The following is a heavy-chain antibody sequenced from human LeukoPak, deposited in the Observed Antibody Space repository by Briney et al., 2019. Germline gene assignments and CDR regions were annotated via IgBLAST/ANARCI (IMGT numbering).Heavy chain of an antibody. CDR1: GFTFSSYG. Sequence: GGSLRLYCADSGFTFSSYGMHWVRQAPGKGLEWVAVISYDGSNKYYVDSVKGRFTISRDNSKDTLYLQMNSLRAEDTAVYYCAQAPIVVVTANLQSHFDYWGQGTLVTVSS. D-gene: IGHD2-21*02. V-gene: IGHV3-30*03. CDR3: AQAPIVVVTANLQSHFDY. J-gene: IGHJ4*02. CDR2: ISYDGSNK.